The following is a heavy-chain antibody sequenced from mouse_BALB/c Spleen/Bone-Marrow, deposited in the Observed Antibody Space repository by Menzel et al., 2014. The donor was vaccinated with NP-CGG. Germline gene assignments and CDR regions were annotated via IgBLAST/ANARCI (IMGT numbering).Heavy chain of an antibody. D-gene: IGHD4-1*01. CDR2: ISSGSGTI. CDR3: ARGGNWEDFDY. V-gene: IGHV5-17*02. Sequence: EVHLVESGGGLVQPGGSRKLSCAASGFTFSSFGMHWVCQAPERGLEWVAYISSGSGTIFYADTVKGRFAISRDNPKNTLFLQMTSLRSEDSAMYYCARGGNWEDFDYWGQGTTLTVSS. J-gene: IGHJ2*01. CDR1: GFTFSSFG.